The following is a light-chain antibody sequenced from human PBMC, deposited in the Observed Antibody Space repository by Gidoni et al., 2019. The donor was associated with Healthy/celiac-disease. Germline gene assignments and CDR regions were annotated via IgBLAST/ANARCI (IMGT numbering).Light chain of an antibody. CDR1: QSISSW. J-gene: IGKJ3*01. V-gene: IGKV1-5*03. Sequence: DIQMTQSPSTLSASVGDRVTITCRASQSISSWLAWYQQKPGKAPKLLIYKASSLESGVPSRFSGSGSVTEFTLTISSLQPDDFATYYCQQYNSYPFTFXPXTNVDIK. CDR3: QQYNSYPFT. CDR2: KAS.